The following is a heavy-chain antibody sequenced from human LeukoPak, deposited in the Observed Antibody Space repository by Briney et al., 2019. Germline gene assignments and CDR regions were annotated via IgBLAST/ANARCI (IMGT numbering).Heavy chain of an antibody. CDR2: INPNSGGT. D-gene: IGHD3-22*01. Sequence: GASVKVSCKASGYTFTGYYMHWVRQAPGQGLEWMGWINPNSGGTNYAQKFQGRVTMTRDTPISTAYMELSRLRADDTAVYYCARGDHLTYYYDSSADYWGQGTLVTVSS. CDR3: ARGDHLTYYYDSSADY. J-gene: IGHJ4*02. CDR1: GYTFTGYY. V-gene: IGHV1-2*02.